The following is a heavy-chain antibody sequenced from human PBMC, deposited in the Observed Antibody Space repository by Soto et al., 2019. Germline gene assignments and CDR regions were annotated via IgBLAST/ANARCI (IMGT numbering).Heavy chain of an antibody. V-gene: IGHV2-26*01. D-gene: IGHD7-27*01. J-gene: IGHJ6*02. CDR1: GFSLSHPRMG. CDR3: ARRWTSGVYYYYGLDV. Sequence: GSGPTLVNPTETLTLTCTVSGFSLSHPRMGVSWVRQPPGKALEWLAQIFSNDEKSYSSSLKTRLTISKDTSKSQVVLTMTNMDPVDTATYYCARRWTSGVYYYYGLDVWGQGTTVTVSS. CDR2: IFSNDEK.